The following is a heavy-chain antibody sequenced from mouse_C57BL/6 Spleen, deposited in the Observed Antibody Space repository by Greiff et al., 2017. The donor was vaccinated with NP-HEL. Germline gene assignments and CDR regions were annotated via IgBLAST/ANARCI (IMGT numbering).Heavy chain of an antibody. Sequence: VQLQQSGPVLVKPGASVKMSCKASGYTFTDYYMNWVKQSHGKSLEWIGVINPYNGGTSYNQKFKGKATLTVDKSSSTAYMERNSLTSEDSAVYYCARSGLRGGDAMDYWGQGTSVTVSS. CDR3: ARSGLRGGDAMDY. V-gene: IGHV1-19*01. CDR1: GYTFTDYY. J-gene: IGHJ4*01. D-gene: IGHD1-1*01. CDR2: INPYNGGT.